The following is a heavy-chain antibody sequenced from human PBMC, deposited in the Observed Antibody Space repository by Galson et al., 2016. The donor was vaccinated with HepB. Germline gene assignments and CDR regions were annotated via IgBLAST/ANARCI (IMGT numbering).Heavy chain of an antibody. CDR2: ISFDGRST. CDR3: AKLWGRSFGAESYWGRHYNTLSNMDV. CDR1: GFSFRNYA. V-gene: IGHV3-30*18. Sequence: SLRLSCAASGFSFRNYAMDWVRQAPGKGLEWVALISFDGRSTYYADSVKGRFTISRDTSKTTLYLDMNTLGIEDTAVYYCAKLWGRSFGAESYWGRHYNTLSNMDVWG. D-gene: IGHD3-10*01. J-gene: IGHJ6*02.